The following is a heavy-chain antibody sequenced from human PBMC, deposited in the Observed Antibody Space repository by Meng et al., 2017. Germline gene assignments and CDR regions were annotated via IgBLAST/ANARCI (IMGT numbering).Heavy chain of an antibody. V-gene: IGHV7-4-1*01. CDR2: TNSSTGNP. D-gene: IGHD1-26*01. Sequence: VRLVLAGSELKKPGASENVCCMASGSTIASYAMNWVRQAAGQGHWLMGRTNSSTGNPTYSQGFTGRFVFSLDTSVSTAYLQIGSLKAEDTAVYYCAREGRVDFDYWGQGTLVTVSS. CDR3: AREGRVDFDY. CDR1: GSTIASYA. J-gene: IGHJ4*02.